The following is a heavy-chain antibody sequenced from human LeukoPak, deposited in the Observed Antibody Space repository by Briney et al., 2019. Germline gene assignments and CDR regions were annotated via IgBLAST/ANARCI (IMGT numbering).Heavy chain of an antibody. Sequence: GGSLRLSCAASGFTFSSYAMSWVRQAPGKGLERVSVIYSGGSTYYADSVKGRFTISRDNSKSTLYLQMNSLRAEDTAVYYCARDSRSVVVPAAIRANFDYWGQGTLVTVSS. J-gene: IGHJ4*02. D-gene: IGHD2-2*01. CDR1: GFTFSSYA. V-gene: IGHV3-66*01. CDR2: IYSGGST. CDR3: ARDSRSVVVPAAIRANFDY.